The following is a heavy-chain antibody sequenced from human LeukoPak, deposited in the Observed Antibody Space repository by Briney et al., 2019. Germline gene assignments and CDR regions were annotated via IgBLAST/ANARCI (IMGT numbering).Heavy chain of an antibody. D-gene: IGHD3-9*01. CDR2: IIPILGIA. Sequence: ASVKVSCKASGGTFSSYAISWVRQAPGQGLEWMGRIIPILGIANYAQKFQGRVTITADNSTSTAYMELSSLRSEDTAVYYCARGPADYDILTAEGAFDIWGQGTMVTVSS. CDR1: GGTFSSYA. CDR3: ARGPADYDILTAEGAFDI. J-gene: IGHJ3*02. V-gene: IGHV1-69*04.